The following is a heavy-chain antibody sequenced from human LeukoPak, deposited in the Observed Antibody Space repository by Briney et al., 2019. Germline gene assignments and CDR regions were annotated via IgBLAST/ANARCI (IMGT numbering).Heavy chain of an antibody. CDR2: IIPIFGTA. V-gene: IGHV1-69*06. Sequence: SVTLSCKASGGTFSSYAISWVRQAPGQGLEWMGGIIPIFGTANYAQKFQGRVTITADKSTSTAYMELSSLRSEDTAVYYCARGGPTYYYMGVWGKGTTVTVSS. CDR1: GGTFSSYA. D-gene: IGHD1-1*01. CDR3: ARGGPTYYYMGV. J-gene: IGHJ6*03.